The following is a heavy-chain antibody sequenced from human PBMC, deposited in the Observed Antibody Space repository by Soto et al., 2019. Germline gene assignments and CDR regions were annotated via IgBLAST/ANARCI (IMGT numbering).Heavy chain of an antibody. Sequence: ASVKVSCKTSGYTFTSYAMHWVRQAPGQRLEWMGWINAGNGNTKYSQKFQGRVTITIDTSASTAYMELSSLRSEDTAIYYCARDLGGWPDYRGQGTLVTVFS. CDR1: GYTFTSYA. D-gene: IGHD6-19*01. CDR3: ARDLGGWPDY. CDR2: INAGNGNT. V-gene: IGHV1-3*01. J-gene: IGHJ4*02.